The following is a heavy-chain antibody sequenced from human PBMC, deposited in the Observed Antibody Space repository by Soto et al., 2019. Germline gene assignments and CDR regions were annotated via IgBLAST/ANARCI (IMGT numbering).Heavy chain of an antibody. CDR3: AKARIPRIAAASGY. CDR1: GFTFSSYA. CDR2: ISGSGGST. D-gene: IGHD6-13*01. Sequence: EVQLLESGGGLVQPGGSLRLSCAASGFTFSSYAMSWVRQAPGKGLEWVSAISGSGGSTYYADSVKGRLTISRDNSKNTLYLQMNSLRAEDTAVYYCAKARIPRIAAASGYWGQGTLVTVSS. J-gene: IGHJ4*02. V-gene: IGHV3-23*01.